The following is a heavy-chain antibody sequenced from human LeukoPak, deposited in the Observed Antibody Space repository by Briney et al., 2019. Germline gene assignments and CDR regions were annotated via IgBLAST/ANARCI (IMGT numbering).Heavy chain of an antibody. V-gene: IGHV1-46*01. D-gene: IGHD3-22*01. CDR1: GYTFTSYY. Sequence: ASVKVSCKASGYTFTSYYMHWVRQAPGQGLEWMGIINPSGGSTSYAQKFQGRVTMTRDTSTSTVCMELSSLRSEDTAVYYCARGYYDSSGYYFPIDYWGQGTLVTVSS. J-gene: IGHJ4*02. CDR3: ARGYYDSSGYYFPIDY. CDR2: INPSGGST.